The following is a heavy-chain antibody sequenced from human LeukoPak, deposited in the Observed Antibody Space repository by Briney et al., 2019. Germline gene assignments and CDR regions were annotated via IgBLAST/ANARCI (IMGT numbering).Heavy chain of an antibody. Sequence: SETLSLTCTVSGSSIRTYTHWGWIRQPPGKGLEWIGSIRHTGKTYYNPSLESRVTISVDTSKNQFSLKLSSVSAADTAFYFCLNSGSNYEAVSWGQGTLVTVSS. D-gene: IGHD5-18*01. CDR2: IRHTGKT. V-gene: IGHV4-38-2*02. CDR1: GSSIRTYTH. CDR3: LNSGSNYEAVS. J-gene: IGHJ5*02.